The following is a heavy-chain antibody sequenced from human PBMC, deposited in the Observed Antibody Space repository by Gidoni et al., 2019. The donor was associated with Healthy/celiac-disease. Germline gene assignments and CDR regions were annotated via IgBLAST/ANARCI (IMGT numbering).Heavy chain of an antibody. Sequence: QMQLVQSGPEVKKPGTSVKVSCKASGFTFTSSAMQWVRQARGQRLEWIGWIVVGSGNTNYAQKFQERVTITRDMSTSTAYMELSSLRSEDTAVYYCAADLLGLGSYYIPVGYWGQGTLVTVSS. D-gene: IGHD3-10*01. V-gene: IGHV1-58*02. CDR3: AADLLGLGSYYIPVGY. J-gene: IGHJ4*02. CDR2: IVVGSGNT. CDR1: GFTFTSSA.